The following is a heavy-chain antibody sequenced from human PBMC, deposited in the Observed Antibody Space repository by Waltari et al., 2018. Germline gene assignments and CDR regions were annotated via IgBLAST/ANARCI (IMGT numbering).Heavy chain of an antibody. CDR2: INDSGNT. D-gene: IGHD2-15*01. CDR1: GSSFTGYY. J-gene: IGHJ4*02. V-gene: IGHV4-34*01. CDR3: ARHGRIRAVALIDS. Sequence: QVQLQQWGAGLMKPSETLSHTCAVHGSSFTGYYWSWVPQPPVKGLEWIGEINDSGNTNYNPSLKTRVSMSVDTSKNQFSLKLTSVTAADTAVYYCARHGRIRAVALIDSWGQGTLVTVSS.